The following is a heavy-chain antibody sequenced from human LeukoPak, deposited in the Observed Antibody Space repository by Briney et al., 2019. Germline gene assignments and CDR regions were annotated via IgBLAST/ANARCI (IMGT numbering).Heavy chain of an antibody. CDR2: INPNSGGT. V-gene: IGHV1-2*02. J-gene: IGHJ4*02. Sequence: ASVKVSCKASGYTFTGYYMHWVRQAPGQGLEWMGWINPNSGGTNYAQTFQGRVTMTRDTSISTAYMELSRLRSDDTAVYYCARWDDYGDYRFDYWGQGTLVTVSS. CDR1: GYTFTGYY. CDR3: ARWDDYGDYRFDY. D-gene: IGHD4-17*01.